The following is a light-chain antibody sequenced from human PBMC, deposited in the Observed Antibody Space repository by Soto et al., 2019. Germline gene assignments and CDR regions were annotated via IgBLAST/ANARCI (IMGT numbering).Light chain of an antibody. Sequence: QSALIQPASVSGSPGQSITISCTGTGSDVGGSIYVSWYQHHPHRAPKLLIYEVTKRPSGVSNRFSGSMSGNTASLTISGLQAEDEAHYYCGSYTSSNTLEMVFGGGTKLTVL. J-gene: IGLJ2*01. CDR2: EVT. V-gene: IGLV2-14*01. CDR1: GSDVGGSIY. CDR3: GSYTSSNTLEMV.